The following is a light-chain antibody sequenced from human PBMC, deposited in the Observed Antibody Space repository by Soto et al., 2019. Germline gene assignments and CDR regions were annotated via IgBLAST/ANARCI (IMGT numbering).Light chain of an antibody. CDR2: GAS. CDR3: QQRSNWPLIT. CDR1: HSVSSSY. Sequence: DIVLTQSPGTLSLSPGERATLCCRASHSVSSSYLAWYQQKPGQAPRLLSYGASSRATGIPDRFSGSGSGTDFTLTISSLEPEDFAVYYCQQRSNWPLITFGQGTRLEIK. J-gene: IGKJ5*01. V-gene: IGKV3D-20*02.